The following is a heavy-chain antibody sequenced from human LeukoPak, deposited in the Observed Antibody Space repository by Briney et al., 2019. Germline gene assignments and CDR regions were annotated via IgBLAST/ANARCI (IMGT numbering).Heavy chain of an antibody. D-gene: IGHD2-2*02. CDR1: GFIFSSYG. CDR3: ARDFESCSRTTCYTPYYYYGMDV. J-gene: IGHJ6*02. CDR2: IWYDGRHK. Sequence: GGSLRLSCAASGFIFSSYGMHWVRQAPGKGLEWVAVIWYDGRHKYYVDSVQGRFTISRDNPKNTLYLQMNSLRAEDTAVYYCARDFESCSRTTCYTPYYYYGMDVWGQGTTVTVSS. V-gene: IGHV3-33*01.